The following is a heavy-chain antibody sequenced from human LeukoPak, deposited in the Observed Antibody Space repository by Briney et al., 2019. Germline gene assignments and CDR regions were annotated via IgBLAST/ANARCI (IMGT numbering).Heavy chain of an antibody. CDR3: AKDMLKTPNYYYYYGMDV. J-gene: IGHJ6*02. Sequence: GGSLRLSCAASGFTFDDYAMHWVRQTPGKGLEWVSGISWNSGSIGYADSVKGRFTISRDNAKNSLYLQMNSLRAEDTALYYCAKDMLKTPNYYYYYGMDVWGQGTTVTVSS. CDR2: ISWNSGSI. D-gene: IGHD3-16*01. CDR1: GFTFDDYA. V-gene: IGHV3-9*01.